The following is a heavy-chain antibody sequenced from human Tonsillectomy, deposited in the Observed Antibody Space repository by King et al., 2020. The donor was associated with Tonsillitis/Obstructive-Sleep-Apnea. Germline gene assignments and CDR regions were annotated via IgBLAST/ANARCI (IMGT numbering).Heavy chain of an antibody. V-gene: IGHV3-73*01. Sequence: VQLVESGGGLVQPGGSLKLSCAASGFSFSGSAMHWVRQASGKGLEWVGRIRSKANTYATAYAASVKGRFTISRYDSMNTAYLQMNSLKTADTAVYYCTTRYCSCGSCFDAFNIWGQGTMVTVSS. CDR2: IRSKANTYAT. D-gene: IGHD2-15*01. CDR1: GFSFSGSA. CDR3: TTRYCSCGSCFDAFNI. J-gene: IGHJ3*02.